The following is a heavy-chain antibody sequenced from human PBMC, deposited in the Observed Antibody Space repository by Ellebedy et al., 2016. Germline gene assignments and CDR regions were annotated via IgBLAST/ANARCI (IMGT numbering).Heavy chain of an antibody. J-gene: IGHJ6*02. CDR2: ISYDGSNK. CDR1: GFTFSSYG. CDR3: V. D-gene: IGHD5-18*01. V-gene: IGHV3-30*03. Sequence: GESLKISCAVSGFTFSSYGMHWVRQAPGKGLEWVAVISYDGSNKYYADSVKGRFTISRDDSKNTAVYYCAKGRYRYEYGGMDVWGQGTTVTVSS.